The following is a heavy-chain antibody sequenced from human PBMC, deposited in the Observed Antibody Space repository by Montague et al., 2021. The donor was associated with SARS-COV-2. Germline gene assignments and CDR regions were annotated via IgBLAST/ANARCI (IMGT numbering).Heavy chain of an antibody. CDR2: IYSGGST. J-gene: IGHJ6*02. Sequence: SLRLSCAASGFTVSSNYMSWVRQAPGKGLEWVSDIYSGGSTYYADSVKGRFTISRDNSKNTVYLQMNSLRAEDTVVYYCARDTPKQLNYYYGMDVWGQGTTVTVSS. D-gene: IGHD6-13*01. V-gene: IGHV3-66*01. CDR3: ARDTPKQLNYYYGMDV. CDR1: GFTVSSNY.